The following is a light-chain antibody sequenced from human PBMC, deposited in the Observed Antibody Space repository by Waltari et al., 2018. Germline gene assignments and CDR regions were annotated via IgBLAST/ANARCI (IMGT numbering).Light chain of an antibody. CDR1: NSNIGSHY. CDR2: RDN. Sequence: QSVLTQPPSASGTPGQRVTLSCSGSNSNIGSHYIYWYQHFPGTAPKLLSCRDNQRPSGVPDRFSGSKSGTSASLVISGLRSEDDADYYCATWDNSLSGRVFGGGTRVTVL. CDR3: ATWDNSLSGRV. J-gene: IGLJ3*02. V-gene: IGLV1-47*01.